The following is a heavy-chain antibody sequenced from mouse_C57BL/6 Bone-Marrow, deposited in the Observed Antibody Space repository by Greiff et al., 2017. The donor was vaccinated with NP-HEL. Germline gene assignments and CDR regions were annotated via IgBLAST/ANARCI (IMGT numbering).Heavy chain of an antibody. CDR3: ARGYRYYFDY. CDR1: GYAFSSSW. CDR2: IYPGDGDT. V-gene: IGHV1-82*01. D-gene: IGHD2-2*01. J-gene: IGHJ2*01. Sequence: VQLQQSGPELVKPGASVKISCKASGYAFSSSWMNWVKQRPGKGLEWIGRIYPGDGDTNYNGKFKGKATLTADKSSSTAYMQLSSLTSEDSAVYFCARGYRYYFDYWGQGTTLTVSS.